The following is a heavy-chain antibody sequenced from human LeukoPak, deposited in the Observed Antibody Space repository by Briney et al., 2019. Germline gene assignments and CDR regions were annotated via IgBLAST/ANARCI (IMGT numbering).Heavy chain of an antibody. CDR2: MNPNSGNT. CDR3: ARGRVLWFGELSHRYWFDP. CDR1: GYTFTSYD. J-gene: IGHJ5*02. Sequence: ASVKVSCKASGYTFTSYDINWVRQATGQGLESMRWMNPNSGNTGYAQKFQGRVTMTRNTSMSTAYMELSSLRSEDTAVYYCARGRVLWFGELSHRYWFDPWGRGTLVTVSS. D-gene: IGHD3-10*01. V-gene: IGHV1-8*01.